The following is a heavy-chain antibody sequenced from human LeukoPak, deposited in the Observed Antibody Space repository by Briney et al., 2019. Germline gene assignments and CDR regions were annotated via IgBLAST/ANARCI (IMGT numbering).Heavy chain of an antibody. Sequence: PGGSLRLSCAASGFTFTTHAMNWVRQAPGKGLEWVSVISSRGGSTYYADSVKGRFSTSRDNSKNTLYLQMNSLRSDDTAVFYCARDLKGEPIDYWGQGTLVTVSS. CDR3: ARDLKGEPIDY. CDR2: ISSRGGST. D-gene: IGHD1-26*01. CDR1: GFTFTTHA. J-gene: IGHJ4*02. V-gene: IGHV3-23*01.